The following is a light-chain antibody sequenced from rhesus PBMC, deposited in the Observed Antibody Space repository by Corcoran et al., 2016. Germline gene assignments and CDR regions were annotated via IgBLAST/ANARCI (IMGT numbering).Light chain of an antibody. CDR3: QQHNSYPPT. CDR2: YAA. CDR1: QGMSNY. V-gene: IGKV1S14*01. Sequence: DIQMTQSPSSLSASVGDIVTITCRASQGMSNYLAWYQQKPGKAPKPLIYYAANLESGVPSRFRGGGSETDFTLTISSLQPEDFAIYYFQQHNSYPPTFGHGTKVEIK. J-gene: IGKJ1*01.